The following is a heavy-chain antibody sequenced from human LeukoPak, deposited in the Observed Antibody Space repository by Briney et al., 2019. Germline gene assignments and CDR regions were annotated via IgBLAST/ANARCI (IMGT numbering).Heavy chain of an antibody. CDR3: ARHADSGFGELAFDY. D-gene: IGHD3-10*01. CDR2: IYYSGST. Sequence: PSESLSLTCSVSGGSISSSSYYWGCIRQPPGKGLERIGRIYYSGSTYYNPSLNSGVSISVGKSKNQFSLMLTSVTAADTAVYYCARHADSGFGELAFDYWGQGTLVTVSS. CDR1: GGSISSSSYY. V-gene: IGHV4-39*01. J-gene: IGHJ4*02.